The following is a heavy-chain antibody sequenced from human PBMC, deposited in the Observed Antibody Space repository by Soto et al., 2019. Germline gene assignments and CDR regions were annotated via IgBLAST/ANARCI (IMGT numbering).Heavy chain of an antibody. CDR3: ARDPFTNYYFDY. CDR2: ISGSCGST. J-gene: IGHJ4*02. CDR1: GFTFSSYA. Sequence: GGSLRLSCAASGFTFSSYAMSWVRQAPGKGLEWVSAISGSCGSTYYADSVKGRFTISSDNSKNTLYLQMNSLRAEDTAVYYCARDPFTNYYFDYWGQGTLVTVSS. V-gene: IGHV3-23*01.